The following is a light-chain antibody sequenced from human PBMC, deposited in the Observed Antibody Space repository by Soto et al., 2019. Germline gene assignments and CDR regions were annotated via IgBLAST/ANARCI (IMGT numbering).Light chain of an antibody. Sequence: DIPVTQSPSSLSASLGDRVSITCRASRDISNYLAWYQQKPGQVPRLLISGASSLHSGVPSRFSGSRSGTDFTLTISSLQPEDIATYFCQKYDTAPLTFGGGTKVEIK. V-gene: IGKV1-27*01. CDR1: RDISNY. J-gene: IGKJ4*01. CDR2: GAS. CDR3: QKYDTAPLT.